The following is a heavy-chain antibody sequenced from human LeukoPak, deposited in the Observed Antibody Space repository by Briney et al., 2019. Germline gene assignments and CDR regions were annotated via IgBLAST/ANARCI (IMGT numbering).Heavy chain of an antibody. V-gene: IGHV3-21*01. Sequence: PGGSLRLSCAASGFIFSTYGMNWVRQAPGKGLEWVSSISRSGTSIYHADSVKGRFTISRDNAKNSLYLQMNSLRADDTAVYYCARDPSTVDYYGSGIDYWGQGTLVTVSS. CDR3: ARDPSTVDYYGSGIDY. CDR1: GFIFSTYG. CDR2: ISRSGTSI. J-gene: IGHJ4*02. D-gene: IGHD3-10*01.